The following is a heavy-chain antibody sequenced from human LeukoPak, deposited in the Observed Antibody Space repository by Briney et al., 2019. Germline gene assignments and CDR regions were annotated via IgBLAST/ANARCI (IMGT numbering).Heavy chain of an antibody. V-gene: IGHV1-18*01. J-gene: IGHJ6*02. CDR2: ISAYNGNT. CDR3: ARDVVVVPAGNLYYYYGMDV. D-gene: IGHD2-2*01. Sequence: VASVKVSCKASGYTFTSYGISWVRQAPGQGLEWMGWISAYNGNTNYAQKLQGRVTMTTDTSTSTAYMELRSLRSDDTAVYYCARDVVVVPAGNLYYYYGMDVWGQGTTVTVSS. CDR1: GYTFTSYG.